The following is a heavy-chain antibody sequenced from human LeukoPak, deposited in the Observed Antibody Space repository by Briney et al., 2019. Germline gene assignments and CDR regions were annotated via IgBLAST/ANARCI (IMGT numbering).Heavy chain of an antibody. Sequence: ASVKVSCKASGYTFTTYYMHWVRQAPGQGLEWMGWINPNSGGTNYAQKFQGRVTMTRDTSISTAYMELSRLRSDDTAVYYCARNAYYYDSSGYYWVYWGQGTLVTVSS. CDR2: INPNSGGT. CDR1: GYTFTTYY. J-gene: IGHJ4*02. V-gene: IGHV1-2*02. D-gene: IGHD3-22*01. CDR3: ARNAYYYDSSGYYWVY.